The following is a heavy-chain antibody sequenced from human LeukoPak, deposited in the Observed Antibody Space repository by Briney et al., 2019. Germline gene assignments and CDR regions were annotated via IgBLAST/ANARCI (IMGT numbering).Heavy chain of an antibody. D-gene: IGHD5-24*01. CDR2: ISSSSSYI. J-gene: IGHJ6*03. V-gene: IGHV3-21*01. CDR1: GFAFSSYS. Sequence: GGSLRLSCAASGFAFSSYSMNWVRKAPGKGLEGVSSISSSSSYIYYADSVKGRFTISRDNAKNSLYLQMNSLRAEDTAVYYCARDRRGVGYRPQYYYYYYMDVWGKGTTVTVSS. CDR3: ARDRRGVGYRPQYYYYYYMDV.